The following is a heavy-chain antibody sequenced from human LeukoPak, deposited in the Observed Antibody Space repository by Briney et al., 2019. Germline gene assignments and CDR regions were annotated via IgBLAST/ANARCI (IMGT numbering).Heavy chain of an antibody. Sequence: SVKVSCKASGGTFSSYAISWVRQAPGQGLEWMGGIIPIFGTANYAQKFQGRVTITADESTSTAYMELSSLRSEDTAVYYCARERRDYYDSSGHFDTGAREPWSPSPQ. CDR2: IIPIFGTA. V-gene: IGHV1-69*13. J-gene: IGHJ4*02. CDR3: ARERRDYYDSSGHFDT. D-gene: IGHD3-22*01. CDR1: GGTFSSYA.